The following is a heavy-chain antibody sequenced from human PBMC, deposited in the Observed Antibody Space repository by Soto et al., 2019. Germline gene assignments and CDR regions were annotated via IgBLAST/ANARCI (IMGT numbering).Heavy chain of an antibody. CDR1: GFTFSSYG. Sequence: QAGGSLRLSCAASGFTFSSYGMHWVRQAPGKGLEWVAVISYDGSNKYYADSVKGRFTISRDNSKNTLYLQMNSLRAEDTAVYYCATETSRNYYDSSGYFGGGMDVWRPGTTVTVSS. J-gene: IGHJ6*02. V-gene: IGHV3-30*03. D-gene: IGHD3-22*01. CDR2: ISYDGSNK. CDR3: ATETSRNYYDSSGYFGGGMDV.